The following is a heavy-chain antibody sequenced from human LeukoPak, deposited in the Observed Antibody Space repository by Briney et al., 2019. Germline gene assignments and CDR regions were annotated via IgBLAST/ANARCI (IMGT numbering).Heavy chain of an antibody. CDR3: ARDRFFDYYGSGSSGGGDY. J-gene: IGHJ4*02. CDR1: GGTFSSYA. D-gene: IGHD3-10*01. Sequence: SVKVSCKASGGTFSSYAISWVRQAPGQGLEWMGGIIPIFGTANYAQKFQGRVTITADKSTSTAYMELSSLRSEDTAVYYCARDRFFDYYGSGSSGGGDYWGQGTLVTVSS. CDR2: IIPIFGTA. V-gene: IGHV1-69*06.